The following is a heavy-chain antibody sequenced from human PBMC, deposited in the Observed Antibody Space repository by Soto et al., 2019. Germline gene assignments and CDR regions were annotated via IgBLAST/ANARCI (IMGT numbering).Heavy chain of an antibody. CDR1: GCTFSSYA. V-gene: IGHV3-23*01. CDR3: AKGAFIVVVVAAPNWVEP. J-gene: IGHJ5*02. Sequence: EVQLLESGGGLVQPGGSLRLSCAASGCTFSSYARSSVRQDTGKGLECVSAISGSGGSTYYADSVKGRFTISRDNSKNTMYLQMNSLRAADTAVYYGAKGAFIVVVVAAPNWVEPWGQGTLVTVSS. CDR2: ISGSGGST. D-gene: IGHD2-15*01.